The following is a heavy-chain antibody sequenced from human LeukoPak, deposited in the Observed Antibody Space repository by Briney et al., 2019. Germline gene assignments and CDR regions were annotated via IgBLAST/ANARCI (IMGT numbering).Heavy chain of an antibody. Sequence: GGSLRLSCAASGFTFSSYAMHWVRQAPGKGLEWVAVISYDGSNKYYAGSVKGRFTISRDNFKNTLYLQMNSLRAEDTAVYYCARALRYRVRGVKGAFDIWGQGTMVTVSS. CDR2: ISYDGSNK. CDR3: ARALRYRVRGVKGAFDI. V-gene: IGHV3-30-3*01. J-gene: IGHJ3*02. CDR1: GFTFSSYA. D-gene: IGHD3-10*01.